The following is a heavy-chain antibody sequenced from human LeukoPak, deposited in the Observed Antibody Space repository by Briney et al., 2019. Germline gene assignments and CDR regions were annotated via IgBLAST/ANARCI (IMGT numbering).Heavy chain of an antibody. J-gene: IGHJ4*02. V-gene: IGHV4-59*01. Sequence: PSETLSLTCTVSGGSISSYYWSWIRQPPGKGLEWIGYIYYSGSTNYNPSLKSRVTISVDTSKNQFSLKLSSVTAADTAVYYCAREGNSDYGDPLDYWGQGTLVTVSS. CDR3: AREGNSDYGDPLDY. CDR1: GGSISSYY. CDR2: IYYSGST. D-gene: IGHD4-17*01.